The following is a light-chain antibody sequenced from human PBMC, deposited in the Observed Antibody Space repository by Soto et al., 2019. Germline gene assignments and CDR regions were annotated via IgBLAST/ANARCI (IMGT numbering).Light chain of an antibody. J-gene: IGKJ4*01. V-gene: IGKV1-9*01. CDR3: QQYNSYPIT. CDR2: AAS. CDR1: QDIAIY. Sequence: IQLTQSPSSLSASVGDRVTITCRASQDIAIYLAWYQQKPGEAPKLLIYAASTLYGGVPSKFSGSGSGTDFTLTISSLQPEDFATYYCQQYNSYPITFGGGTKVDI.